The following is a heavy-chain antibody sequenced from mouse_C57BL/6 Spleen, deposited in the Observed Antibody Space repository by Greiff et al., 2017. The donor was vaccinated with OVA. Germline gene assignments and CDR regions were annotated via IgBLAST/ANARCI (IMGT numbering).Heavy chain of an antibody. Sequence: EVKLVESGAELVRPGASVKLSCTASGFNIKDDYMHWVKQRPEQGLEWIGWIDPENGDTEYASKFQGKATITADTSSNTAYLQLSSLTSEDTAVYYCTTYYGVATGYWGQGTTLTVSS. CDR3: TTYYGVATGY. J-gene: IGHJ2*01. D-gene: IGHD1-1*01. CDR1: GFNIKDDY. V-gene: IGHV14-4*01. CDR2: IDPENGDT.